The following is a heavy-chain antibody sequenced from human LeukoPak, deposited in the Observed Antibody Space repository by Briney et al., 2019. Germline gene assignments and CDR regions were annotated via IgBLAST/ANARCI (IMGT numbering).Heavy chain of an antibody. CDR2: ISTTSSTI. J-gene: IGHJ4*02. Sequence: GGSLRLSCAASRVTFSSYTMYWGRQAPGKGLEWVSYISTTSSTIFYSDSVKDRFTISRDNAKNSLYLQMNSLRAEDTAVYYCAREGYYDVSGSPYCFDRWGQGTMVTDCS. CDR3: AREGYYDVSGSPYCFDR. CDR1: RVTFSSYT. V-gene: IGHV3-48*01. D-gene: IGHD3-10*01.